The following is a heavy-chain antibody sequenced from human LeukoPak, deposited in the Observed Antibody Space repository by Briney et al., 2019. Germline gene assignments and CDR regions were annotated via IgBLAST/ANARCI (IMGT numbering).Heavy chain of an antibody. D-gene: IGHD3-3*01. J-gene: IGHJ5*02. Sequence: SETLSLTCTVSGGSISSYYWSWIRQPAGKGLEWIGRIYTSGSTNYNPSLKSRVTMSVDTSKNQFSLKLSSVTAADTAVYYCARDSLYYDFWSGYYTNWFDPWGQGTLVTVSS. V-gene: IGHV4-4*07. CDR2: IYTSGST. CDR3: ARDSLYYDFWSGYYTNWFDP. CDR1: GGSISSYY.